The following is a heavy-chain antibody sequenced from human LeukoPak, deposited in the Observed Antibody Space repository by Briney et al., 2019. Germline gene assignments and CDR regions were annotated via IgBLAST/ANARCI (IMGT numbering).Heavy chain of an antibody. CDR3: ARECITIFGVVITQNWFDP. J-gene: IGHJ5*02. D-gene: IGHD3-3*01. CDR1: GYTFTGYY. Sequence: ASVKVSCMASGYTFTGYYMHWVRQAPGQGLEWMGRINPNSGGTNYAQKFQGRVTMTRDTSISTAYMELSRLRSDDTAVYYCARECITIFGVVITQNWFDPWGQGTLVTVSS. V-gene: IGHV1-2*06. CDR2: INPNSGGT.